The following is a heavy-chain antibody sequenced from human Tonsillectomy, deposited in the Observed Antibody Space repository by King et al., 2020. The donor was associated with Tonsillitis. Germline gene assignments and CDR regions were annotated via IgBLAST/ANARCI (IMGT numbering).Heavy chain of an antibody. D-gene: IGHD6-13*01. J-gene: IGHJ1*01. CDR3: ARRGVSSRESAEYLHH. Sequence: QLVQSGAEVKKPGESLKISCKGSGYSFTNYWIGWVRQMPGKGLEWMGFIYPGDSDTRYSPSFQGQVTISADKSISTAYMEWSSLKASDTAMYYCARRGVSSRESAEYLHHWGQGTLVTVSS. CDR1: GYSFTNYW. V-gene: IGHV5-51*01. CDR2: IYPGDSDT.